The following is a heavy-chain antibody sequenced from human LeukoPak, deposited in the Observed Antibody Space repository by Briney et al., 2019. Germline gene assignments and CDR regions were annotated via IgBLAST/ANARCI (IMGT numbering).Heavy chain of an antibody. CDR2: ITSNGGST. J-gene: IGHJ4*02. Sequence: GGSLRLSCAASGFTFSSYPMHWVPQAPGRGPEYVSAITSNGGSTYYANSVKGRFTISRDNSRNTLYLQMGSLRPEDMAVYYCARILAASELDYWGQGTLVTVSS. D-gene: IGHD2-15*01. V-gene: IGHV3-64*01. CDR3: ARILAASELDY. CDR1: GFTFSSYP.